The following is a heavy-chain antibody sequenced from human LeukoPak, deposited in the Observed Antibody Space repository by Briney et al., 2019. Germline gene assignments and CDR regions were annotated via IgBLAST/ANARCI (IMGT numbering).Heavy chain of an antibody. D-gene: IGHD6-19*01. J-gene: IGHJ4*02. CDR3: ARGLRGQYSSLDY. CDR1: GFTFSSYW. CDR2: IKQDRSRK. Sequence: GGSLRLSCAASGFTFSSYWMDWVRQAPGKGLEWVAKIKQDRSRKDYVDSVKGRFTISRDNAKNSLYLEMSSLRVEDTAVYYCARGLRGQYSSLDYWGQGTLVTVSS. V-gene: IGHV3-7*01.